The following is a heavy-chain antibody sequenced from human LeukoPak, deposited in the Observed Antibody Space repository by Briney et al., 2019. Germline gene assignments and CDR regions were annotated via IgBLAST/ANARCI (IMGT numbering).Heavy chain of an antibody. CDR2: IYYSGST. J-gene: IGHJ4*02. CDR1: GGSISSYY. D-gene: IGHD5-18*01. Sequence: SETLSLTCTVSGGSISSYYWSWIRQPPGKGLEWIGYIYYSGSTNYNPSLKSRVTISVDTSKNQFSLKLSSVTAADTAVYYCARHGYRRFFDYWGQGTLVTVSS. CDR3: ARHGYRRFFDY. V-gene: IGHV4-59*08.